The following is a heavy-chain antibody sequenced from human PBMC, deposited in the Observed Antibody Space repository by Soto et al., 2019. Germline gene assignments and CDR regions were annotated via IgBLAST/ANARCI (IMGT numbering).Heavy chain of an antibody. CDR3: ASVIAVAFYFDY. V-gene: IGHV4-34*01. D-gene: IGHD6-19*01. CDR2: INHSGST. CDR1: GGSFSGYY. Sequence: QVQLQQWGAGLLKPSETLSLTCAVYGGSFSGYYWSWIRQPPGKGLEWIGEINHSGSTNYNPSLKSRVTISVDTSKNQFSLKLSSVTAADTAVYYCASVIAVAFYFDYWGQGTLVTVSS. J-gene: IGHJ4*02.